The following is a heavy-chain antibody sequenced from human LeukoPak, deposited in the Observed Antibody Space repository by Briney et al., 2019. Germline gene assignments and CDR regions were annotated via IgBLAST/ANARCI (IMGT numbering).Heavy chain of an antibody. CDR3: TRDLEY. Sequence: SEILSLTCTVSGGCTSSFYRSWIGQPAGKGLEWIGRIYTSGNTNYNPSLKSRVSMSVDTSKKQIPLKLTSVTAADTAVYYCTRDLEYWGQGTLVTVSS. V-gene: IGHV4-4*07. J-gene: IGHJ4*02. CDR2: IYTSGNT. D-gene: IGHD1-1*01. CDR1: GGCTSSFY.